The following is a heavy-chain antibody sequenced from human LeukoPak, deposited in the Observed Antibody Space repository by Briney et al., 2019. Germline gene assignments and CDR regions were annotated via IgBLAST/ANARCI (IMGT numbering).Heavy chain of an antibody. D-gene: IGHD3-22*01. CDR1: GFTFSDYY. CDR2: ICDSGRTI. CDR3: ARDRLGDYDHSGYYDK. J-gene: IGHJ4*02. Sequence: GGPLRLSCAASGFTFSDYYMSWIRQAPGKGLERVSYICDSGRTIYYADSVKGRFTISRDNAKNSVYLQMNNLRAEDTAVYYCARDRLGDYDHSGYYDKWGQGTLVPVSS. V-gene: IGHV3-11*01.